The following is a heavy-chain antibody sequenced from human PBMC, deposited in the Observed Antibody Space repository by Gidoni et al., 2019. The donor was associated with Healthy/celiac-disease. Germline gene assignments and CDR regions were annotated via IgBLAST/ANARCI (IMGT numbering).Heavy chain of an antibody. Sequence: QVQLVESGGGVVQPGRSLRLSCAASGFTFSSYGMHWVRQAPGKGLEWVAVIWYDGSNKYYADSVKGRFTISRDNSKNTLYLQMNSLRAEDTAVYYCAREGIAVAGTVAFDIWGQGTMVTVSS. V-gene: IGHV3-33*01. J-gene: IGHJ3*02. CDR1: GFTFSSYG. CDR3: AREGIAVAGTVAFDI. CDR2: IWYDGSNK. D-gene: IGHD6-19*01.